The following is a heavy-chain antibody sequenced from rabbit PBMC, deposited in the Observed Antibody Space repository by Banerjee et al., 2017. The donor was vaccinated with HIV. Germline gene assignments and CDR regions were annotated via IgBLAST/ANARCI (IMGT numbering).Heavy chain of an antibody. V-gene: IGHV1S45*01. Sequence: QEQLEESGGDLVKPEGSLTLTCTASGFSFSNKYVMCWVRQAPGKGLGWIGCINTSTGNTVYASWAKGRFTISKTSSTTVTLQMTSLTAADTATYFCARDCGTDSNYYYTFNLWGPGTLVTVS. CDR1: GFSFSNKYV. CDR3: ARDCGTDSNYYYTFNL. CDR2: INTSTGNT. D-gene: IGHD8-1*01. J-gene: IGHJ4*01.